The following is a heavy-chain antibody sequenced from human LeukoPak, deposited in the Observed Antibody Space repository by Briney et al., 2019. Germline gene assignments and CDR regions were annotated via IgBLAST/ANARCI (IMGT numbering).Heavy chain of an antibody. D-gene: IGHD4-17*01. CDR1: GGSISSSSYF. CDR2: IYYSGST. CDR3: ARASHDYGDYSHFDY. Sequence: SETLSLTCTVSGGSISSSSYFWGWIRQPPGEGLEWIGSIYYSGSTNYNPSLKSRVTIAVDKSKNQFSLKLSSVTAADTAVYYCARASHDYGDYSHFDYWGQGTLVTVSS. V-gene: IGHV4-39*07. J-gene: IGHJ4*02.